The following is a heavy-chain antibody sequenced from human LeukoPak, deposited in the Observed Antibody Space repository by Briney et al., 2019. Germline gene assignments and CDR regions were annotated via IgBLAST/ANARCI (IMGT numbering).Heavy chain of an antibody. D-gene: IGHD2-15*01. CDR3: ARVSGPLYYAMDV. CDR2: IYYYSGSS. J-gene: IGHJ6*04. CDR1: GVSITNTNYH. V-gene: IGHV4-39*01. Sequence: SETLSLTCTVSGVSITNTNYHWGWIRQPPGKGLEWIATIYYYSGSSYYNASLKSRITISVDTSKNQFSLKLRSVTAADTAVYYCARVSGPLYYAMDVWGKGTTVTVSS.